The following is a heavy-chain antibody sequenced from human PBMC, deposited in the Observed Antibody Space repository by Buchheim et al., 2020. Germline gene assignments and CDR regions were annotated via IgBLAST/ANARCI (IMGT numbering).Heavy chain of an antibody. J-gene: IGHJ6*02. CDR3: ARGSSSYYYYGMDV. CDR1: GYTFTSYY. D-gene: IGHD6-13*01. Sequence: QVQLVQSGAEVKKPGASVKVSCKASGYTFTSYYIHWVRQAPGQGLEWMGIIDPSGGSTSYAQKFPGRVTMTRDTSTNTVYMELSSLRSEDTTVYYCARGSSSYYYYGMDVWGQGTT. CDR2: IDPSGGST. V-gene: IGHV1-46*01.